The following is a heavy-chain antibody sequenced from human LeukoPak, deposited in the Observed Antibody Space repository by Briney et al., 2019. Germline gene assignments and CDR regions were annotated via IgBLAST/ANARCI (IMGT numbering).Heavy chain of an antibody. V-gene: IGHV3-7*01. CDR1: GFTFSSYW. D-gene: IGHD3-22*01. J-gene: IGHJ4*02. Sequence: PGGSLRLSCAASGFTFSSYWMSWVRQAPGKGLEWVASIKQDGSEEYYVDSVKGRFTISRDNAENSLYLQMNSLRAEDTAVYYCARAGYESSGPPLWDWGQGTLVTVSS. CDR3: ARAGYESSGPPLWD. CDR2: IKQDGSEE.